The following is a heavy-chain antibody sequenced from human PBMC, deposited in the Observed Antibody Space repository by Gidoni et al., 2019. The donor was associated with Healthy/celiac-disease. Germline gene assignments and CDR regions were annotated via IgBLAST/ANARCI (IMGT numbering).Heavy chain of an antibody. V-gene: IGHV3-11*06. CDR3: ARGEARRSGEYYFDY. J-gene: IGHJ4*02. Sequence: QVQLVESGGGLVKPGGSLRLSCAASGFTFRDYYMSWIRQAPGKGLEWVSYISSSSSYTNYADSVKGRFTISRDNAKNSLYLQMNSLRAEDTAVYYCARGEARRSGEYYFDYWGQGTLVTVSS. CDR1: GFTFRDYY. D-gene: IGHD3-16*01. CDR2: ISSSSSYT.